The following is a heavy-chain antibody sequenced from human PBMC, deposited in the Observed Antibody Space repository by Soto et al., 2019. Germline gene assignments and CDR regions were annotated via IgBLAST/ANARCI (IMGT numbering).Heavy chain of an antibody. CDR1: GFTFSNAW. CDR2: IKSKTDGGTT. D-gene: IGHD1-26*01. CDR3: TTDVGATDFDY. J-gene: IGHJ4*02. V-gene: IGHV3-15*07. Sequence: EVQLVESGGGLVKPGWSLRLSCAASGFTFSNAWMNLVRQAPGKVLEWVGRIKSKTDGGTTDYAAHVKGRFTISRDDSTNTLYLQMNSLKTEDTAVYYCTTDVGATDFDYWGQGTLVTVSS.